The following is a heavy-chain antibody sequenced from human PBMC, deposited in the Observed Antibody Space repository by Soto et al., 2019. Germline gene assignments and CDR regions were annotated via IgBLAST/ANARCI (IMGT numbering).Heavy chain of an antibody. J-gene: IGHJ4*02. CDR1: GGSISSSSSYF. Sequence: PSETLSLTCTVSGGSISSSSSYFCGWIRQPPGKGLEWIGEVSQSGNINCDPSLKSRVTVSLDKSKSQFSLQLTSVTAADTAVYYCAGRPESRPRWGQGTLVTLSS. D-gene: IGHD1-26*01. CDR3: AGRPESRPR. CDR2: VSQSGNI. V-gene: IGHV4-39*07.